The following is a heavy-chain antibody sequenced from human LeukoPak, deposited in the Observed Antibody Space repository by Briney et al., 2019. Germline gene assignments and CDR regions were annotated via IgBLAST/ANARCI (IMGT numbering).Heavy chain of an antibody. D-gene: IGHD4-17*01. V-gene: IGHV3-74*01. CDR3: AREREVTRHYAFDI. CDR2: INSDGSST. Sequence: TGGSLRLSCAASGFTFSSYWMHWVRQAPGKGLVWVSRINSDGSSTSYADPVKGRFTISRDDAKNTLYLQMNSLRAEDTAVYYCAREREVTRHYAFDIWGQGTMVTVSS. J-gene: IGHJ3*02. CDR1: GFTFSSYW.